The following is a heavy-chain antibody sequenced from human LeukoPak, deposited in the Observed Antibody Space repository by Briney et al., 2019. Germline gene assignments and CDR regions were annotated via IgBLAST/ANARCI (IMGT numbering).Heavy chain of an antibody. D-gene: IGHD6-6*01. J-gene: IGHJ3*02. CDR3: TRDYSSSFGRAFDI. CDR2: ITTTSSII. CDR1: GFTFTTYS. Sequence: GGSLRLSCAASGFTFTTYSMNWVRQAPGKGLEWVTYITTTSSIIYYADSVKGRFTISRDNAKNSLYLQMNSLRAEDTAVYYCTRDYSSSFGRAFDIWGQGTMVTVSS. V-gene: IGHV3-48*01.